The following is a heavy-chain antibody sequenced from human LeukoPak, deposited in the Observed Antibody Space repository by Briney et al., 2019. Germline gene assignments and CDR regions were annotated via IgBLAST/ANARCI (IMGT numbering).Heavy chain of an antibody. CDR3: ARGGIMITFGGVIDAFDI. J-gene: IGHJ3*02. Sequence: GGSLRLSCAASGFTVSSNYMSWVRQAPGKGLEWVSVIYSGGSTYYADSVKGRFTISRDNSKNTLYLQMNSLGAEDTAVYYCARGGIMITFGGVIDAFDIWGQGTMVTVSS. D-gene: IGHD3-16*02. CDR2: IYSGGST. CDR1: GFTVSSNY. V-gene: IGHV3-53*01.